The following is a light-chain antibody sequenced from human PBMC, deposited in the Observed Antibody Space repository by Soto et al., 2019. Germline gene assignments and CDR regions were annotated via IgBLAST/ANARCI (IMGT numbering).Light chain of an antibody. V-gene: IGLV2-14*01. CDR2: DVS. J-gene: IGLJ2*01. CDR3: GSYTGSGTRVV. Sequence: QSALTQPASVSGSPGQSITISCTGTSSDVGTYKFVSWYQQYPGRAPKLMIYDVSSRPSGVSNRFSGSKSGSTASLTISGLQAEDEADYYCGSYTGSGTRVVFGGGTQLTVL. CDR1: SSDVGTYKF.